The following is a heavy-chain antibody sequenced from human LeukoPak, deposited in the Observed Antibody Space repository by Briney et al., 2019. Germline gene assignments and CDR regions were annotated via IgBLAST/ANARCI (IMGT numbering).Heavy chain of an antibody. Sequence: QPGGSLRLSCAASGFTFSSYSMNWVRQAPGKGLEWVSSISSSSSYIYYADSVKGRFTISGAKNSLYLQMNSLRAEDTAVYYCAREDNFDYWGQGTLVTVSS. CDR3: AREDNFDY. CDR2: ISSSSSYI. J-gene: IGHJ4*02. V-gene: IGHV3-21*01. CDR1: GFTFSSYS.